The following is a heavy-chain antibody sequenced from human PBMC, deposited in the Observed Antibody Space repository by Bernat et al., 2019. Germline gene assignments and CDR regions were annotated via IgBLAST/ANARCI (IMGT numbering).Heavy chain of an antibody. J-gene: IGHJ4*02. D-gene: IGHD2-2*03. CDR1: GFTFSKYG. Sequence: QVQLVESGGGVVQPGRSLKLSCAASGFTFSKYGMHWVRQAPGKGLEWVAVIWYDGSDKYYGDSVKGRFNISRDKSKNTLYLQMNSLRAEDTAVYYCARDGHCSSMSSCNFDYWGQGTLVTVSS. CDR3: ARDGHCSSMSSCNFDY. V-gene: IGHV3-33*01. CDR2: IWYDGSDK.